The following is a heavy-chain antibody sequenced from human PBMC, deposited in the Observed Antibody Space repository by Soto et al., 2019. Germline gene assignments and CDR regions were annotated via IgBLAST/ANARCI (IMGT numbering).Heavy chain of an antibody. Sequence: EVQLLESGGGLVQPGGSLRLSCAASGFTFSSYAMSWVRQAPGKGLEWDSDISGSGGSTYYADSVKGRFTISSDNSKNTLYLQMNSLRAEDTAVYYCASIDDSSGYYYRGYFDYWGQGTLVSVSS. CDR2: ISGSGGST. V-gene: IGHV3-23*01. D-gene: IGHD3-22*01. J-gene: IGHJ4*02. CDR1: GFTFSSYA. CDR3: ASIDDSSGYYYRGYFDY.